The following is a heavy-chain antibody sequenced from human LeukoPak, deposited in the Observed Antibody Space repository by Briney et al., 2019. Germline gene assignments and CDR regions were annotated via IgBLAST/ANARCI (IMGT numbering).Heavy chain of an antibody. CDR2: ISAYNSNT. V-gene: IGHV1-18*01. CDR3: ARDRDYDYYYYMDV. J-gene: IGHJ6*03. CDR1: GYTFTSYG. Sequence: ASVKVSCKASGYTFTSYGINWVRQAPGQGLEWMGWISAYNSNTHYAQKLQGRVAMTTDTSTSTAYMEVRSLRSDDTAVYYCARDRDYDYYYYMDVWGKGTTVTISS.